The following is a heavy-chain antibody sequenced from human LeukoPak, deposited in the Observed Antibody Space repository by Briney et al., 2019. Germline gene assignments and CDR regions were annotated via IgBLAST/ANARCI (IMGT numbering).Heavy chain of an antibody. CDR3: ARDVEGSGWSNFQQ. Sequence: SETLSLTCTVSGGSISSYYWSWIRQPPGKGLEWIGYIYYSGSTNYNPSLKSRVTISVDTSKNQFSLKLSSVTAADTAVYYCARDVEGSGWSNFQQWGQGTLVTVSS. V-gene: IGHV4-59*01. J-gene: IGHJ1*01. CDR1: GGSISSYY. D-gene: IGHD6-19*01. CDR2: IYYSGST.